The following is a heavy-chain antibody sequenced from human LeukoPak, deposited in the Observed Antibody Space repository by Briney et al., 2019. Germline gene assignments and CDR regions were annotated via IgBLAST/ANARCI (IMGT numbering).Heavy chain of an antibody. Sequence: QPGGSLRLSCAASGFTFSSYWMSWVRQAPGKGLEGVAKIKQDGSEKYYVDSVKGRFTISRDNAKSSLYLQMNSLRAEDTAVYYCARDNFSGHSDYWGQGTLVTVSS. V-gene: IGHV3-7*03. CDR3: ARDNFSGHSDY. D-gene: IGHD3-10*01. CDR1: GFTFSSYW. CDR2: IKQDGSEK. J-gene: IGHJ4*02.